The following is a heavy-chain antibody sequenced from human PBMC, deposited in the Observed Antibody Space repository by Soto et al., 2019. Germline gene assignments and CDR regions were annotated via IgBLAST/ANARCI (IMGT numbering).Heavy chain of an antibody. CDR1: GGSISSGGYY. V-gene: IGHV4-31*03. CDR2: IYYSGST. CDR3: ARDPGAAAGIRYYYGMDV. D-gene: IGHD6-13*01. J-gene: IGHJ6*02. Sequence: SETLSLTCTVSGGSISSGGYYWSWIRQHPGKGLEWIGYIYYSGSTYYNPSLKSRVIISVDTSKNQFSLKLSSVTAADTAVYYCARDPGAAAGIRYYYGMDVWGQGTTVTVSS.